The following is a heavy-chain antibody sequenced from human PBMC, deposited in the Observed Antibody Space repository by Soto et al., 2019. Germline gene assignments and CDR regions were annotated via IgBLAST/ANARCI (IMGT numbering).Heavy chain of an antibody. CDR3: AREAQGIAAAGPLTDAFAI. J-gene: IGHJ3*02. CDR1: GYTFTSYY. Sequence: GASVKVSCKASGYTFTSYYMHWVRQAPGQGLEWMGIINPSGGSTSYAQKFQGRVTMTRDTSTSTVYMELSSLRSEDTAVYYCAREAQGIAAAGPLTDAFAIWGQGTMVTVSS. V-gene: IGHV1-46*03. D-gene: IGHD6-13*01. CDR2: INPSGGST.